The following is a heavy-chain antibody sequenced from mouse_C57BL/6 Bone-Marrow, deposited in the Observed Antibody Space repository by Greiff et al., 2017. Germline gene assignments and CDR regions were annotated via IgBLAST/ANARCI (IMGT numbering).Heavy chain of an antibody. CDR1: GFSLTSYG. J-gene: IGHJ1*03. Sequence: QVQLQQSGPGLVQPSQSLSITCTVSGFSLTSYGVHWVRQSQGTGLEWLGVLWRGGSADYNAAFISRLSISKDNSKSQVFFKMNSLQADDTAIYYCARNGPYYYGSSDLYFDVWRTGTTVTVSS. D-gene: IGHD1-1*01. V-gene: IGHV2-2*01. CDR3: ARNGPYYYGSSDLYFDV. CDR2: LWRGGSA.